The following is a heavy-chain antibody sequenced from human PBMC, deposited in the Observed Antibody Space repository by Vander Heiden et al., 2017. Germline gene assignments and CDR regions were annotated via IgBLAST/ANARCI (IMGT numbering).Heavy chain of an antibody. CDR3: TAGDCNGGSSPAFDI. CDR1: GFTVSAVW. Sequence: EGQLVESGGGLVDPGGSLRLSCAASGFTVSAVWMTWVRQAPGKGLEWVGRIKRKIDGETTDFAAPVKGRSTISRDDSKDTLYLQMNSLKTADTAIYYCTAGDCNGGSSPAFDIWGQVTMVTVSS. V-gene: IGHV3-15*01. D-gene: IGHD2-15*01. J-gene: IGHJ3*02. CDR2: IKRKIDGETT.